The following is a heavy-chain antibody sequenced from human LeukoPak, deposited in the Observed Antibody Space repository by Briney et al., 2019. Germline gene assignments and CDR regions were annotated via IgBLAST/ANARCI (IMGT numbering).Heavy chain of an antibody. Sequence: QSGGSLRLSCAASGFTFSSYDMHWVRQATGKGLEWVSAIGTAGDTYYPGSVKGRFTIPRENAKNSLYLQMNSLRAEDTAVYYCARGSLGDSSGYWYYFDYWGQGTLVTVSS. CDR2: IGTAGDT. CDR1: GFTFSSYD. V-gene: IGHV3-13*01. J-gene: IGHJ4*02. D-gene: IGHD3-22*01. CDR3: ARGSLGDSSGYWYYFDY.